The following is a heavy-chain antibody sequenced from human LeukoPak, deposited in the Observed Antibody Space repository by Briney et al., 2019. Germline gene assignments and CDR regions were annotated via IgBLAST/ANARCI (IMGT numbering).Heavy chain of an antibody. CDR3: TSSSSYNWFDP. J-gene: IGHJ5*02. CDR2: VRTKANSYAT. V-gene: IGHV3-73*01. Sequence: GGSLKLSCAASGFTFSDSAMHWVRPASGKGLEWVGRVRTKANSYATAYAASVKGRFTISRDDSKNTAYLEMNSLKTEDTAVYYCTSSSSYNWFDPWGQGTLVTVSS. D-gene: IGHD6-13*01. CDR1: GFTFSDSA.